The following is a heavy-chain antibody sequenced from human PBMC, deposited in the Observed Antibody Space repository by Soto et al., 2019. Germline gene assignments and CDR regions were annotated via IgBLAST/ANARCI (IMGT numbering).Heavy chain of an antibody. CDR2: IYYSGST. D-gene: IGHD3-10*01. Sequence: SETLSLTCTVSGGSISSYYWSWIRQPPGKGLEWIGYIYYSGSTNYNPSLKSRVTISVDTSKNQFSLKLSSVTAADTAVYYCARVRGSGSYPFRHDYWGQGTLVTVSS. V-gene: IGHV4-59*01. CDR3: ARVRGSGSYPFRHDY. CDR1: GGSISSYY. J-gene: IGHJ4*02.